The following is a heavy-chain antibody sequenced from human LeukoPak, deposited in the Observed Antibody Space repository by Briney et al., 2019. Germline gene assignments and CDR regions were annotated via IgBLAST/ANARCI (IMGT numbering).Heavy chain of an antibody. CDR1: GYSFTSYY. Sequence: GASVKVSCKASGYSFTSYYMHWVRQAPGQGLEWMGIINPSGGSTSYAQKFQGRVTMTRNTSISTAYMELSSLRSEDTAVYYCAREASSHDFWSGYYPPYYYYGMDVWGQGTTVTVSS. CDR2: INPSGGST. CDR3: AREASSHDFWSGYYPPYYYYGMDV. V-gene: IGHV1-46*01. J-gene: IGHJ6*02. D-gene: IGHD3-3*01.